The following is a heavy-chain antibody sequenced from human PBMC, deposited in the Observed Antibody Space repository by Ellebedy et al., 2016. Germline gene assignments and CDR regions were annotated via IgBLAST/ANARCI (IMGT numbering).Heavy chain of an antibody. D-gene: IGHD2-15*01. Sequence: GESLKISXAASGFTFSSYAMSWVRQAPGKGLEWVSAIGGSGGSTYYADSVKGRFTISRDNSKNTLYLQMNSLRAEDTAVYYCAKKGALLPDCFDYWGQGTLVTVSS. J-gene: IGHJ4*02. CDR2: IGGSGGST. V-gene: IGHV3-23*01. CDR1: GFTFSSYA. CDR3: AKKGALLPDCFDY.